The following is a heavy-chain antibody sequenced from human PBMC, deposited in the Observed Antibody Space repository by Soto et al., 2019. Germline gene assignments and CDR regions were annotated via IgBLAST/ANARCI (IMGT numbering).Heavy chain of an antibody. Sequence: ASVQVSCKASGYTFTSYAIHWVRQAPGQRLEWMGWISAYNGNTNYAQKLQGRVTMTTDTSTSTAYMELRSLRSDDTAVYYCARDGIVVVPAAIGMTAYYYYYGMDVWGQGTTVTVSS. J-gene: IGHJ6*02. CDR3: ARDGIVVVPAAIGMTAYYYYYGMDV. D-gene: IGHD2-2*01. CDR1: GYTFTSYA. CDR2: ISAYNGNT. V-gene: IGHV1-18*01.